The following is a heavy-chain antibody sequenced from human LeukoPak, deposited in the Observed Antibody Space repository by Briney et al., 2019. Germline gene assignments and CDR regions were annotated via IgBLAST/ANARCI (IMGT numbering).Heavy chain of an antibody. J-gene: IGHJ6*03. CDR2: ISSSSSYI. D-gene: IGHD3-10*01. CDR3: ARDALRGYFMDV. CDR1: GFTFSSYS. Sequence: GGSLRLSCAASGFTFSSYSMNWVRQAPGKGLEWVSSISSSSSYIYYADSVKGRFTISRDNAKNSLYLQMNSLRAEDTAVYYCARDALRGYFMDVCGKGTTVTVSS. V-gene: IGHV3-21*01.